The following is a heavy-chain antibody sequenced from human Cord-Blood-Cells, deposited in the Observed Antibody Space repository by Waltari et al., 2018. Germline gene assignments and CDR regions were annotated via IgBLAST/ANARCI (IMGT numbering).Heavy chain of an antibody. D-gene: IGHD6-13*01. J-gene: IGHJ4*02. CDR1: GYSISSGSY. V-gene: IGHV4-38-2*02. Sequence: QVQLQESGPGLVKPSETLSLTCAVSGYSISSGSYWGWIRQPPGKGLEWIGSIYHSGSTYYNPSLKSRVTISVDTSKNQFSLKLSSVTAADTAVYYCARDGMAAAGTDFDYWGQGTLVTVSS. CDR2: IYHSGST. CDR3: ARDGMAAAGTDFDY.